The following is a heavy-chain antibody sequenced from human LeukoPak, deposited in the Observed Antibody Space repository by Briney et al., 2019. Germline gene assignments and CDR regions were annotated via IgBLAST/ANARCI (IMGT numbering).Heavy chain of an antibody. CDR3: TTDRSCSGGSCYYAADY. V-gene: IGHV3-15*01. CDR2: IKGKTDGGTT. Sequence: GGSLRPSCAASGFTFSNAWMSWVRQAPGKGLEWVGRIKGKTDGGTTYYAAPGKGRFTISIDVSEKTLYMQMISLKTEDTAVYFCTTDRSCSGGSCYYAADYWGQGTLVTVSS. D-gene: IGHD2-15*01. CDR1: GFTFSNAW. J-gene: IGHJ4*02.